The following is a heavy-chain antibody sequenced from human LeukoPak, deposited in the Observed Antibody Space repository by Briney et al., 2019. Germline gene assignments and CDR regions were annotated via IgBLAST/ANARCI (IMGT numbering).Heavy chain of an antibody. Sequence: GGSLRLSCAASGFTFSSYAMNWVRQAPGKGLEWVSSISGAGVNTYYVDAVEGRFPISSDHAKNTLSLQMNSRRPEDTAVYYCTKDQRGYQRAIDYGGQGILVTVSS. CDR1: GFTFSSYA. CDR3: TKDQRGYQRAIDY. CDR2: ISGAGVNT. V-gene: IGHV3-23*01. J-gene: IGHJ4*02. D-gene: IGHD6-25*01.